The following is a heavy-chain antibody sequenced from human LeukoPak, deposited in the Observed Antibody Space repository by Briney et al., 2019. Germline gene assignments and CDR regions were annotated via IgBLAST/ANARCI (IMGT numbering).Heavy chain of an antibody. Sequence: RWESLKISCKGSGYSFTSYWIGWVRQMPGKGLEWMVIIYPGDSDTRYSPSFQGQVTISADKSISTAYLQWSSLKASDTAMYYCARSYYDSSGYAPDYWGQGTLVTVSS. CDR2: IYPGDSDT. V-gene: IGHV5-51*01. CDR3: ARSYYDSSGYAPDY. D-gene: IGHD3-22*01. J-gene: IGHJ4*02. CDR1: GYSFTSYW.